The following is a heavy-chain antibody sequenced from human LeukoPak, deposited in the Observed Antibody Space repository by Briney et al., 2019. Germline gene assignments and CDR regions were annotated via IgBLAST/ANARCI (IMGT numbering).Heavy chain of an antibody. V-gene: IGHV6-1*01. J-gene: IGHJ4*02. CDR2: TYYRSKWYN. CDR1: GDSVSSRNGA. CDR3: ARDFGTTGWHTFDY. D-gene: IGHD6-19*01. Sequence: SQTLSLTCVVSGDSVSSRNGAWNWIRQSPSRGLEWLGRTYYRSKWYNDYAESMEGRMTISQDTSKNQYSLHLNSVTPDDTAVYYCARDFGTTGWHTFDYWGQGTLLTVSS.